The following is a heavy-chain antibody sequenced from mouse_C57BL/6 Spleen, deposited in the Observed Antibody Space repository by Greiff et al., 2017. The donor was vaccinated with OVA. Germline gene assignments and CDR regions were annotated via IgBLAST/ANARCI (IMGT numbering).Heavy chain of an antibody. D-gene: IGHD3-2*02. J-gene: IGHJ2*01. CDR3: AWRARRSGSFDY. V-gene: IGHV1-55*01. CDR2: IYPGSGST. Sequence: QVQLQQPGAELVKPGASVKMSCKASGYTFTSYWITWVKQRPGQGLEWIGDIYPGSGSTNYNEKFKSKATLTVDTSSSTAYMQLSSLTSEDSAVYYCAWRARRSGSFDYWGQGTTLTVSS. CDR1: GYTFTSYW.